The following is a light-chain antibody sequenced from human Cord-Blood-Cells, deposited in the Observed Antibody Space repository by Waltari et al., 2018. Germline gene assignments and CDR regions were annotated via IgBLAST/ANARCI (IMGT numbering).Light chain of an antibody. V-gene: IGKV3-11*01. J-gene: IGKJ3*01. CDR3: QQRSNWPRFT. Sequence: EIVLTQSPATLSLSPGERATLSCRASQSVSSYLAWYQQKPGQAPRLLIYDVSNRATGITARFSGSGSGTDFTLTIRSLEPEDFAVYYCQQRSNWPRFTFGPGTKVDIK. CDR1: QSVSSY. CDR2: DVS.